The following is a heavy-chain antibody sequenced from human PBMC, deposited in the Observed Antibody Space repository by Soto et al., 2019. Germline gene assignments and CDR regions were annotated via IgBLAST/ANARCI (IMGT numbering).Heavy chain of an antibody. J-gene: IGHJ4*02. D-gene: IGHD6-6*01. V-gene: IGHV1-8*01. Sequence: QVQLVQSGAEVKKPGASVKVSCKASGYTFTSYDINWVRQATGQGLEWMGWMNPNSGNTGYAQKFQGRVTMTRNTSISTAYMELSSLISEDTAVHHSTTSDTHTTSSGRADYYWGQGTLVTVSS. CDR3: TTSDTHTTSSGRADYY. CDR1: GYTFTSYD. CDR2: MNPNSGNT.